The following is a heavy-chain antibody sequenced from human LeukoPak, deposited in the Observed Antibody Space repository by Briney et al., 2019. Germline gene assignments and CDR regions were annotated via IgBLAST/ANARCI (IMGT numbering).Heavy chain of an antibody. Sequence: GGSLRLSCVASGFTFSSYSMNWVRQAPGKGLEWVSSISSSSSYIYYADSVKGRFTISRDNAKNSLYLQMNSLRAEDTAVYYCARQAPFYLHLPGDDAFDIWGQGTMLTVSS. J-gene: IGHJ3*02. CDR1: GFTFSSYS. CDR3: ARQAPFYLHLPGDDAFDI. V-gene: IGHV3-21*01. CDR2: ISSSSSYI. D-gene: IGHD3-16*02.